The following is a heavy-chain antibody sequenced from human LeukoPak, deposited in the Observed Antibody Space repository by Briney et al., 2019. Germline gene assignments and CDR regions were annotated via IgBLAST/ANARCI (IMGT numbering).Heavy chain of an antibody. Sequence: GGSLRLSCAATGFSFSSYSMNWVRQAPGKGLEWVSSISSSSSYIYYADSVKGRFTISRDNAKNSLYLQMNSLRAEDTAVYYCASPREYQLLYFGYWGQGTLVTVSS. D-gene: IGHD2-2*01. CDR2: ISSSSSYI. V-gene: IGHV3-21*01. J-gene: IGHJ4*02. CDR1: GFSFSSYS. CDR3: ASPREYQLLYFGY.